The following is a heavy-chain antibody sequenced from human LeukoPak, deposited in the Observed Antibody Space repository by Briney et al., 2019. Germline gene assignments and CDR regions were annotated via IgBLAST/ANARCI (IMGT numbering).Heavy chain of an antibody. V-gene: IGHV7-4-1*02. D-gene: IGHD6-19*01. Sequence: ASVKVSCKASGYTFTSYAMNWVRQAPGQGLEWMGWINTNTGNPTYAQGFTGRFVFSLDTSVSTAYLQISSLKAEDTAVYYCARDFNSGWLVSLDYWGQGTLVTVSS. J-gene: IGHJ4*02. CDR3: ARDFNSGWLVSLDY. CDR1: GYTFTSYA. CDR2: INTNTGNP.